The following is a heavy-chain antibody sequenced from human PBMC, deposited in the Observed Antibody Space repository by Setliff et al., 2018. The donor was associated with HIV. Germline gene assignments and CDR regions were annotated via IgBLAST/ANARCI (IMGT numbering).Heavy chain of an antibody. CDR2: IYPSDSDT. CDR3: ARRPSSYNWFDP. CDR1: EYSFTNNW. Sequence: PGESLKISCKGSEYSFTNNWIGWVRQMPGKGLEWMGIIYPSDSDTRYSPSFEGHVTMSVDKSITTVYLQWTSLKSSDTAIYYCARRPSSYNWFDPWGQGTLVTVSS. V-gene: IGHV5-51*01. D-gene: IGHD6-6*01. J-gene: IGHJ5*02.